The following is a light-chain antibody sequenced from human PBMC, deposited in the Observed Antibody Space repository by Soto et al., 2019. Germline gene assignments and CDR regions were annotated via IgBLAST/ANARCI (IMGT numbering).Light chain of an antibody. V-gene: IGKV3D-20*02. J-gene: IGKJ5*01. CDR2: GAS. Sequence: EIVLTQSPGTLSVSPGERATLSCKASQSVSNNYLAWYQQKPGQAPRLILYGASNRATGIPDRFSGSGFGTDLTLTISSLEPEDAAAYYCQQRSNWPPITFGQGTRLEIK. CDR1: QSVSNNY. CDR3: QQRSNWPPIT.